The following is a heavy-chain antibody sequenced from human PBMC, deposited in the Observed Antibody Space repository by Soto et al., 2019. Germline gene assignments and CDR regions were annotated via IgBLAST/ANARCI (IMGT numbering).Heavy chain of an antibody. CDR2: IKQGGSGK. CDR1: GFTFISYA. D-gene: IGHD6-13*01. V-gene: IGHV3-7*01. CDR3: ARWGYISGWYYLDY. J-gene: IGHJ4*02. Sequence: PGGSLRLSCAASGFTFISYAMSWVRQAPGKGLEWVANIKQGGSGKYYVDSVKGRFTISRDNAKSTLFLQMNSLIADDTAVYYCARWGYISGWYYLDYWGRGTLVTVSS.